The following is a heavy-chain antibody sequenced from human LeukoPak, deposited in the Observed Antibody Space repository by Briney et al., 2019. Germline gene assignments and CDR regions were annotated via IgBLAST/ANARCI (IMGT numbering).Heavy chain of an antibody. CDR3: ASNYGDRSSYYMDV. CDR1: GYTFTSYG. Sequence: ASVKVSCKASGYTFTSYGISWVRQAPGQGLEWMGWISAYNGNTNYAQKLQGRVTMTTDTSTSTAYMELRSLRSGDTAVYYCASNYGDRSSYYMDVWGKGTTVTISS. D-gene: IGHD4-17*01. J-gene: IGHJ6*03. V-gene: IGHV1-18*01. CDR2: ISAYNGNT.